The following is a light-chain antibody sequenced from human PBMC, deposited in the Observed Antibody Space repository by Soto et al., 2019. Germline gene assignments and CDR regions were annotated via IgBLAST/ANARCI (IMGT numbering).Light chain of an antibody. CDR3: QQYGSSPPT. CDR2: GAS. V-gene: IGKV3-20*01. Sequence: EIVFTQSPGSLSLSTGERATLSCSASQSVSSSYLAWYQQKPGQAPRLLIYGASSRATGIPDRFSGSGSGTDFTLTISRLEPEDFAVYYCQQYGSSPPTFGQGTKVDI. J-gene: IGKJ1*01. CDR1: QSVSSSY.